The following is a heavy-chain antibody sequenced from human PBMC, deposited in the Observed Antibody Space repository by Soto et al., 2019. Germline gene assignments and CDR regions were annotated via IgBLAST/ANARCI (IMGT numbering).Heavy chain of an antibody. V-gene: IGHV3-7*01. CDR2: IKQDGSEK. CDR3: ARDSGDGYNSFYYYGMDV. Sequence: HPGGSLRLSCAASGFTFSSYWTSWVRQAPGKGLEWVANIKQDGSEKYYVDSVKGRFTISRDNAKNSLYLQMNSLRAEDTAVYYCARDSGDGYNSFYYYGMDVWGQGTTVTVSS. CDR1: GFTFSSYW. J-gene: IGHJ6*02. D-gene: IGHD5-12*01.